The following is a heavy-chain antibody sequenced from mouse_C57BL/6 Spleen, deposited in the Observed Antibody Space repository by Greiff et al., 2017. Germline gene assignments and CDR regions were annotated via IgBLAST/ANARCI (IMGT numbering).Heavy chain of an antibody. J-gene: IGHJ1*03. CDR3: ARYADYDYDVGYFDV. Sequence: DVQLVESGGGLVQPGGSLSLSCAASGFTFTDYYMSWVRQPPGKALEWLGFIRNKANGYTTKYSASVKGRFTISRDNSQSILYLQLNALRAEDSATYYFARYADYDYDVGYFDVWGTGTTVTVSS. CDR1: GFTFTDYY. CDR2: IRNKANGYTT. D-gene: IGHD2-4*01. V-gene: IGHV7-3*01.